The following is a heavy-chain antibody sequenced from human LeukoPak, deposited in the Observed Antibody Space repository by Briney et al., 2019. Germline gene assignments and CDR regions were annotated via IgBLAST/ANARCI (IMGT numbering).Heavy chain of an antibody. CDR3: SRWNFAFDI. D-gene: IGHD1-7*01. CDR1: TFTFGDYY. J-gene: IGHJ3*02. CDR2: IEQLGNAK. Sequence: PGGSLRLSCVASTFTFGDYYMDWVRQAPGKGLEWVAYIEQLGNAKSYIDSVKGRFTISRDNAKSSLYLQMDSLRVEDTAVYYCSRWNFAFDIWGQVTMVTVSS. V-gene: IGHV3-7*01.